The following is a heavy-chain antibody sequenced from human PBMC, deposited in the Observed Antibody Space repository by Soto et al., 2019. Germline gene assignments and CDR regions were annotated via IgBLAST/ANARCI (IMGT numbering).Heavy chain of an antibody. V-gene: IGHV3-23*01. CDR2: ISGSDGKT. J-gene: IGHJ4*02. CDR1: GFTFSSYW. Sequence: GGSLRLSCAASGFTFSSYWMSWVRQAPGKGLEWVSTISGSDGKTFYADSVKGRFSISRDTSQSTLYLQMNSLRADDTAMYYCARWSYLDYWGQGTRVTVS. D-gene: IGHD3-3*01. CDR3: ARWSYLDY.